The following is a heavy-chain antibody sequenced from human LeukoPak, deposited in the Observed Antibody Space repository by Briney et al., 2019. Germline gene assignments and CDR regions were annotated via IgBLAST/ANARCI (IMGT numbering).Heavy chain of an antibody. J-gene: IGHJ6*02. CDR1: GGSFSGYY. Sequence: PSETLSLTCAVYGGSFSGYYWSWIRQPPGKGLEWIGEISHSGSTNYNPSLKSRVTISVDTSKNQFSLKLSSVTAADTAVYYCARGYSGYDSYYYYYYGMDVWGQGTTVTVSS. V-gene: IGHV4-34*01. D-gene: IGHD5-12*01. CDR3: ARGYSGYDSYYYYYYGMDV. CDR2: ISHSGST.